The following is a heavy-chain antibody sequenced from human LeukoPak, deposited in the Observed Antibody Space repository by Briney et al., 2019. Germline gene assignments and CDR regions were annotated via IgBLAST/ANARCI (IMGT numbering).Heavy chain of an antibody. CDR1: GFTFDDYA. V-gene: IGHV3-43*02. D-gene: IGHD3-22*01. CDR3: AKGTDSSGYDDAFDI. Sequence: PGGSLRHSCAASGFTFDDYAMHWVRQAPGKGLEWVSLISGDGGSTYYADSVKGRFTISRDNSKNSLYLQMNSLRTEDTALYYCAKGTDSSGYDDAFDIWGQGTMVTVSS. J-gene: IGHJ3*02. CDR2: ISGDGGST.